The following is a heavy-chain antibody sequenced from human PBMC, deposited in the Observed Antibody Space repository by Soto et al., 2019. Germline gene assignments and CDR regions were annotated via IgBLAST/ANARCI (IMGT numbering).Heavy chain of an antibody. Sequence: SVKVSCKASGGTFSSYAISWVLQAPGQGLEWMGGIIPIFGTANYAQKFQGRVTITADESTSTAYTELSSLRSEDTAVYYCAGGMTTVPTSGYWGQGTLVTVS. CDR2: IIPIFGTA. CDR3: AGGMTTVPTSGY. J-gene: IGHJ4*02. V-gene: IGHV1-69*13. CDR1: GGTFSSYA. D-gene: IGHD4-17*01.